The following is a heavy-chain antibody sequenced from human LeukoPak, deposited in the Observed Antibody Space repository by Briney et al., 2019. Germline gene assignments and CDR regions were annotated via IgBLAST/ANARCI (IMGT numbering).Heavy chain of an antibody. D-gene: IGHD6-13*01. J-gene: IGHJ4*02. CDR3: AKAPYYSSSWYFFDY. CDR1: GFTFSSYA. CDR2: ISDSGGST. V-gene: IGHV3-23*01. Sequence: GGSLRLSCAASGFTFSSYAMSWVRQAPGKGLEWVSAISDSGGSTYYADSVKGRFTISRDNSKNTVYLQMNSLRAEDTAVYYCAKAPYYSSSWYFFDYWGQGTLVTVSS.